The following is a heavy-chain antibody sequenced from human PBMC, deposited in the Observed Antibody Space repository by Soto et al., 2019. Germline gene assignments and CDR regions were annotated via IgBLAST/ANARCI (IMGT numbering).Heavy chain of an antibody. CDR3: ARAVYCSGGSCYRTHFDY. V-gene: IGHV1-2*02. Sequence: GASVKVSCKASGYTFTGYYMHWVRQAPGQGLEWMGWINPNSGGTNYAQKFQGRVTMTRDTSISTAYMELSRLRSDDTAVYYCARAVYCSGGSCYRTHFDYWGQGTLVTVSS. J-gene: IGHJ4*02. CDR1: GYTFTGYY. CDR2: INPNSGGT. D-gene: IGHD2-15*01.